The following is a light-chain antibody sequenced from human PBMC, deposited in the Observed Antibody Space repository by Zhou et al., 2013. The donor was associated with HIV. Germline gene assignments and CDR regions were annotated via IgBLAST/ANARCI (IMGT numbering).Light chain of an antibody. Sequence: DIQMTQSPSTLSASVGDRVTIACRASQSISNWLAWYQQRPGKAPKLLIYKASSLEGGVPSRFSASGFGTEFTLTINSLQPDDFATYYCLHYLSYSDFTFGPGTKVDIK. CDR2: KAS. CDR1: QSISNW. V-gene: IGKV1-5*03. J-gene: IGKJ3*01. CDR3: LHYLSYSDFT.